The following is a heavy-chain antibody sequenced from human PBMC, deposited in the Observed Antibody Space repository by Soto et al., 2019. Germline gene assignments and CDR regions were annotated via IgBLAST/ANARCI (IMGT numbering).Heavy chain of an antibody. V-gene: IGHV3-30*18. CDR3: AKGGRQWLVTSYFNY. CDR1: GFTFSDYA. CDR2: VSHDGRNT. Sequence: VQLVESGGGVVQPGRSLRLSCAASGFTFSDYAMHWVRQAPGKGLEWVAVVSHDGRNTHYADSVKGRFTISRDSSKNRVSLEMTSLRAEDRAVYYCAKGGRQWLVTSYFNYWVQGALVTVSS. J-gene: IGHJ4*02. D-gene: IGHD6-19*01.